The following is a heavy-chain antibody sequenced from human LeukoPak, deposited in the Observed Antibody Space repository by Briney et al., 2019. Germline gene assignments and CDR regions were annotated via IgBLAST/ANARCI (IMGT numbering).Heavy chain of an antibody. J-gene: IGHJ4*02. D-gene: IGHD3-10*01. Sequence: SETLSLTCAVYGGSFSGYYWSWIRQPPGKGLEWIGEINHSGSTNYNPSLKSRVTISVDTSKNQFSLKLSSVTAADTAVYYCARRLRITMVRGVVGRYYFDYWGQGTLVTVSS. CDR3: ARRLRITMVRGVVGRYYFDY. CDR2: INHSGST. V-gene: IGHV4-34*01. CDR1: GGSFSGYY.